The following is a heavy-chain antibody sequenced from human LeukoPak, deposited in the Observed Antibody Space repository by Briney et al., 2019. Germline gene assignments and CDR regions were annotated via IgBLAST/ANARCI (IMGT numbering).Heavy chain of an antibody. J-gene: IGHJ6*03. V-gene: IGHV3-23*01. D-gene: IGHD4-11*01. CDR1: GFTFSSYA. Sequence: GGSLRLSCAASGFTFSSYAMSWVRQAPGKGLEWVSAISGSGGSTYYADSVKGRFTISRDNSKNTLYLQMNSLRAEDTAVYYCAKVAVTSHYYYYYMDVWGKGTTVTVSS. CDR2: ISGSGGST. CDR3: AKVAVTSHYYYYYMDV.